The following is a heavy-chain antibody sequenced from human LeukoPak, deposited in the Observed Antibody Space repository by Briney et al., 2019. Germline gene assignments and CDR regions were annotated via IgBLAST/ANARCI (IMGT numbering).Heavy chain of an antibody. CDR1: GYTFTGYY. CDR2: INPNSGGT. D-gene: IGHD6-13*01. Sequence: ASVKVSCKTSGYTFTGYYIHWVRQALGQGLEWMGWINPNSGGTNFAQKFQGRVIMTGDTSISTAYMELSSLRPDDTAIYYCVRGVAAAGTAYWGQGTLVTVSS. CDR3: VRGVAAAGTAY. J-gene: IGHJ4*02. V-gene: IGHV1-2*02.